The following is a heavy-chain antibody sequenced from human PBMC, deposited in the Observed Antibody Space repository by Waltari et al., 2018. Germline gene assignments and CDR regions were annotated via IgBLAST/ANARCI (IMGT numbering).Heavy chain of an antibody. J-gene: IGHJ4*02. V-gene: IGHV3-23*01. CDR2: ISNIGIST. Sequence: TFTNYAMSWVRQAPGKGLEWVSGISNIGISTYYADSVKGRFIISRDNSGNMVYLQMNSLRVEDTAVYYCASPVATNQAEFWGQGTLVTVSS. CDR1: TFTNYA. D-gene: IGHD5-12*01. CDR3: ASPVATNQAEF.